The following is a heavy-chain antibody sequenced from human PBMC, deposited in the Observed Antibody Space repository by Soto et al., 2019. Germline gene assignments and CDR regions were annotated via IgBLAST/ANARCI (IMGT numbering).Heavy chain of an antibody. Sequence: QVQLQESGPGLVKPSQTLSLTCTVSGGSISSGDYYWSWIRQHPGKGLEWIGHIYYSGSTYYNPSLKSRVNISVGTSKNQFSLKLSSVTAADTAVYYYARWWSGSRQGFDPWGQGTLVTVSS. CDR3: ARWWSGSRQGFDP. D-gene: IGHD3-3*01. CDR2: IYYSGST. V-gene: IGHV4-31*03. CDR1: GGSISSGDYY. J-gene: IGHJ5*02.